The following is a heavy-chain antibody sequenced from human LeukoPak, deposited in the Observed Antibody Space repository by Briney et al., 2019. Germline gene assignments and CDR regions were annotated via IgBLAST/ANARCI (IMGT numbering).Heavy chain of an antibody. V-gene: IGHV1-8*01. J-gene: IGHJ6*02. CDR1: GYTFTSYD. Sequence: ASVEVSCKASGYTFTSYDINWVRQATGQGLEWMGWMNPNSGNTGYAQKFQGRVTMTRNTSISTAYMELSSLRSEDTAVYYCARLASTGYPGSYYYYGMDVWGQGTTVTVSS. D-gene: IGHD1-1*01. CDR2: MNPNSGNT. CDR3: ARLASTGYPGSYYYYGMDV.